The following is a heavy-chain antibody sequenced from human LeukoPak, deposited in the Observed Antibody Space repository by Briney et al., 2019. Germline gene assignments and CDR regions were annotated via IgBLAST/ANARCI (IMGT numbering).Heavy chain of an antibody. J-gene: IGHJ3*02. V-gene: IGHV3-30-3*01. CDR1: GFTFSDHY. D-gene: IGHD3-10*01. Sequence: GGSLRLSCAASGFTFSDHYMHWVRQAPGKGLEWVAVISYDGSNKYYADSVKGRFTISRDNSKNTLYLQMNSLRAEDTAVYYCARDLHPMVRGTNDAFDIWGQGTMVTVSS. CDR2: ISYDGSNK. CDR3: ARDLHPMVRGTNDAFDI.